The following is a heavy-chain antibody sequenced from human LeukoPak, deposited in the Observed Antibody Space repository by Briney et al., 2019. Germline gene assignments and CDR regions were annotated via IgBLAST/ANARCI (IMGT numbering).Heavy chain of an antibody. V-gene: IGHV3-30*04. D-gene: IGHD3-10*01. CDR2: ISYDGSNK. Sequence: GRSLRLSCAASGFTFSSYAMHWVRQAPGKGLEWVAVISYDGSNKYYADSVKGRFTISRDNSKNTLYLQMNGLRAEDTAVYYCAREEAGSGSYYNVYWGQGTLVTVSS. CDR1: GFTFSSYA. J-gene: IGHJ4*02. CDR3: AREEAGSGSYYNVY.